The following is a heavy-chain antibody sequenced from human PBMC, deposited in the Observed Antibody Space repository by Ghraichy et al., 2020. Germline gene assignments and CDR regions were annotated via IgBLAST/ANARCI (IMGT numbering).Heavy chain of an antibody. CDR2: ITSSSRTI. CDR3: ARGSRVVRFFYYDGMDV. V-gene: IGHV3-48*02. J-gene: IGHJ6*02. CDR1: GFTLSGYS. Sequence: GGSLRLSCVGSGFTLSGYSMNWVRQSPGKGLEWVSYITSSSRTISYADSVKGRFTISRDNAQNSLYLQMNSLRDEDTAVYYCARGSRVVRFFYYDGMDVCGQGTTVTVSS. D-gene: IGHD4-23*01.